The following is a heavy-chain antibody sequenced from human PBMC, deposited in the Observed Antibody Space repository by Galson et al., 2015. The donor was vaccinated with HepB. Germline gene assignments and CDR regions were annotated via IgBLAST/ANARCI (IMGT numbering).Heavy chain of an antibody. CDR2: ISGDGRAT. V-gene: IGHV3-74*01. CDR1: GFTFRSDW. D-gene: IGHD1-1*01. Sequence: SLRLSCAASGFTFRSDWIHWVRQAPGKGLMWLSRISGDGRATTYADSVKGRFTISRDNAKNTAFLQMSSSRAEDTAVYYCTRGPYNTYGMFENWGQGALVIVSS. J-gene: IGHJ1*01. CDR3: TRGPYNTYGMFEN.